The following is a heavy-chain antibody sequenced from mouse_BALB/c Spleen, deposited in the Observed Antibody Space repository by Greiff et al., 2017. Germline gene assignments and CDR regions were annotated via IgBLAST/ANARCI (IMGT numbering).Heavy chain of an antibody. D-gene: IGHD2-1*01. CDR1: GYAFTNYL. Sequence: VKLQQSGAELVRPGTSVKVSCKASGYAFTNYLIEWVKQRPGQGLEWIGVINPGSGGTNYNEKFKGKATLTADKSSSTAYMQLSSLTSDDSAVYFCARAGNYWYFDVWGAGTTVTVSS. CDR2: INPGSGGT. V-gene: IGHV1-54*01. J-gene: IGHJ1*01. CDR3: ARAGNYWYFDV.